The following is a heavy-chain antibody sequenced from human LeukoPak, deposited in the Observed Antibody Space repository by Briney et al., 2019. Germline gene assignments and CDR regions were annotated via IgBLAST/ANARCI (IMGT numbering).Heavy chain of an antibody. Sequence: SLKVSCKASGSTFIIYAISWVRQAPVQGLEWIGGIIPIFGTANYPQKFQGRVTMTLDTSIITASIELSRLRSDDTAVYYYARAPYDSSGYSKFDYWGQGTLVTVPS. CDR2: IIPIFGTA. D-gene: IGHD3-22*01. CDR3: ARAPYDSSGYSKFDY. J-gene: IGHJ4*02. CDR1: GSTFIIYA. V-gene: IGHV1-69*06.